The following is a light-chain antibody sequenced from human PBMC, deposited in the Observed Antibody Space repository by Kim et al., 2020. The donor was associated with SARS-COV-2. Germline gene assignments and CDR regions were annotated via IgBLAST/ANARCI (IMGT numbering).Light chain of an antibody. CDR2: LNTDGSH. J-gene: IGLJ3*02. CDR1: SGHSSYA. CDR3: QTWDTGIRV. Sequence: QPVLTQSPSASASLGASVKLTCILSSGHSSYAIAWHQQQPGKGPRYLMKLNTDGSHTKGDGIPDRFSGSISGAERYLIISSLQSEDEADYYCQTWDTGIRVFGGGTQLTVL. V-gene: IGLV4-69*01.